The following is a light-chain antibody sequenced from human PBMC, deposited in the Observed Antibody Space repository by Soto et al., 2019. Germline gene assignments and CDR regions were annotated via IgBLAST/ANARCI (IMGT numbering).Light chain of an antibody. J-gene: IGKJ5*01. CDR1: QSVSSY. Sequence: SVLTQSPATLSLSPGERATLSCSASQSVSSYLAWYQQKPGQAPRLLIYDASNRATGIPARFSGSGSGTDFTLTISRLEPEDFAVYYCQQYGSSPITFGQGTRLEIK. CDR3: QQYGSSPIT. CDR2: DAS. V-gene: IGKV3-20*01.